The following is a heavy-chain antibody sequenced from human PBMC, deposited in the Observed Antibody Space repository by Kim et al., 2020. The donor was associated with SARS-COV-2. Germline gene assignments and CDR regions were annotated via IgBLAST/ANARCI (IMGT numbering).Heavy chain of an antibody. Sequence: YADSVKGRFTMSRDNAKNSLYLQMSSRRTEDTAIYYCAALDSVQVPGGIWGQGTLVTVSS. J-gene: IGHJ4*02. D-gene: IGHD3-10*01. CDR3: AALDSVQVPGGI. V-gene: IGHV3-21*06.